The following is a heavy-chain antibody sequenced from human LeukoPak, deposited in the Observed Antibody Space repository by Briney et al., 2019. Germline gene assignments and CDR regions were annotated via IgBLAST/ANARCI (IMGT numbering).Heavy chain of an antibody. CDR3: ARDGTYCSSTSCNYYYMDV. Sequence: GGSLRLSCAASGFSFRDYYMNWIRQAPGKGLEWVSYISSSGNTVYYADSVKGRFTISRDNAKNSLYLQMNSLRAEDTAVYYCARDGTYCSSTSCNYYYMDVWGKGTTVTVSS. J-gene: IGHJ6*03. CDR2: ISSSGNTV. V-gene: IGHV3-11*04. D-gene: IGHD2-2*01. CDR1: GFSFRDYY.